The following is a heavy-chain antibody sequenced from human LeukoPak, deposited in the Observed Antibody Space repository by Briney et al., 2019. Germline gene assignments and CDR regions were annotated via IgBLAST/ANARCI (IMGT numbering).Heavy chain of an antibody. D-gene: IGHD4-11*01. V-gene: IGHV3-21*04. Sequence: PGGSLRLSCAGSGFTFSNYSINWVRQAPGKGLEWVSSISPSSHYIYYADSVRGRFTISRDNSKNTLYLQMNSLRAEDTAVYYCAKDRSYSYYLIDYWGQGTLVTVSS. CDR3: AKDRSYSYYLIDY. J-gene: IGHJ4*02. CDR1: GFTFSNYS. CDR2: ISPSSHYI.